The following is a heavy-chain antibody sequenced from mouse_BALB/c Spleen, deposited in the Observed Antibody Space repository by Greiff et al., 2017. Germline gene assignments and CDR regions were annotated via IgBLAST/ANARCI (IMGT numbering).Heavy chain of an antibody. D-gene: IGHD2-1*01. V-gene: IGHV1S34*01. CDR3: AYGNSYYYAMDY. CDR2: ISCYNGAT. J-gene: IGHJ4*01. CDR1: GYSFTGYY. Sequence: LVKTGASVTISCKASGYSFTGYYMHWVKQSHGKSLEWIGYISCYNGATSYNQKFKGKATFTVDTSSSTAYMQFNSLTSEDSAVYYCAYGNSYYYAMDYWGQGTSVTVSS.